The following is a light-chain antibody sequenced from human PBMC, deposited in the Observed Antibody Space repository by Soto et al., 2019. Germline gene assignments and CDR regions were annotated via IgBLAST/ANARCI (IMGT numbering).Light chain of an antibody. J-gene: IGKJ1*01. Sequence: DIQMTQSPSSLSASVGDRVTIICRASQSVSTRLAWYQQKPGKAPKVLIYDASSWAGGVPSRFTGSGSGTEFTLTINGLQPDDFATYYCQHYNSYSEAFGQGTKVDIK. CDR2: DAS. CDR3: QHYNSYSEA. CDR1: QSVSTR. V-gene: IGKV1-5*02.